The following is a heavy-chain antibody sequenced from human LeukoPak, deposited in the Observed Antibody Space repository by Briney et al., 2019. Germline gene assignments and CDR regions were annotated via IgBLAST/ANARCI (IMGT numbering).Heavy chain of an antibody. D-gene: IGHD3-10*01. CDR2: IWYDGSNK. CDR3: ARDIVRASMVRGVIDYYYYYMDV. Sequence: GRSLRLSCAASGFTFSSYGMHWVRQAPGKGLEWVAVIWYDGSNKYYADSVKGRFTISRDNSKNTLYLQMSSLRAEDTAVYYCARDIVRASMVRGVIDYYYYYMDVWGKGTTVTVSS. J-gene: IGHJ6*03. CDR1: GFTFSSYG. V-gene: IGHV3-33*01.